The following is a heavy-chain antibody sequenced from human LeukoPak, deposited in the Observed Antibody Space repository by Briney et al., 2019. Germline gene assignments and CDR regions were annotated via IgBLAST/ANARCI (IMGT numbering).Heavy chain of an antibody. J-gene: IGHJ6*02. V-gene: IGHV1-18*01. D-gene: IGHD3-3*01. CDR3: ARVWYYDFWSGYYRTPPANPYYYYDMDV. CDR1: GYTFTSYG. Sequence: GASVKVSCKASGYTFTSYGISWVRQAPGQGLEWMGWISAYNGNTNYAQKLQGRATMTTDTSTSTAYMELRSLRSDDTAVYYCARVWYYDFWSGYYRTPPANPYYYYDMDVWGQGTTVTVSS. CDR2: ISAYNGNT.